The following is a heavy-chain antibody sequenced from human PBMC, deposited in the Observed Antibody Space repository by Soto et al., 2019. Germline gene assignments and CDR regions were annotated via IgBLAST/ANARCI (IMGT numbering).Heavy chain of an antibody. D-gene: IGHD6-19*01. CDR1: GGSINGYY. J-gene: IGHJ4*02. V-gene: IGHV4-59*01. CDR2: ISHSGST. CDR3: ARAPVAGTVLDY. Sequence: SETLSLTCTVSGGSINGYYWSWIRQPPGKGLECIGYISHSGSTNYNPSLKSRVTISIDTSKSQFSLKLSSVTAADAAVYYCARAPVAGTVLDYWGQGALVTVSS.